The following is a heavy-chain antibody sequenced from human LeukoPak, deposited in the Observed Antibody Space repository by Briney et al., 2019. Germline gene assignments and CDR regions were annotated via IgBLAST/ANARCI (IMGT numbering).Heavy chain of an antibody. CDR3: WHSDY. Sequence: GGSLRLSCAASGFTFSSYAMHWVRQAPGKGLEWVAVISYDGSNKYYADSVKGRFTISRDNSKNTLYLQMNSLRAEDTAVYYCWHSDYWGQGTLVTVSS. CDR1: GFTFSSYA. V-gene: IGHV3-30-3*01. J-gene: IGHJ4*02. CDR2: ISYDGSNK. D-gene: IGHD3-3*02.